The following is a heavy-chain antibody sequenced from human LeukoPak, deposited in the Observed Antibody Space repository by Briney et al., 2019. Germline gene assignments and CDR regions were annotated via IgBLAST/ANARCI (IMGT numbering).Heavy chain of an antibody. V-gene: IGHV5-51*01. CDR3: ARQMRLSPELWFGELLPTDAFDI. D-gene: IGHD3-10*01. CDR2: IYPGGSDT. CDR1: GYSFTSYW. J-gene: IGHJ3*02. Sequence: GESLKISCKGSGYSFTSYWIGWVRQMPGKGLEWMGIIYPGGSDTRYSPSFEGQVTISADKSISTAYLQWSRLKASDTAMYYCARQMRLSPELWFGELLPTDAFDIWGQGTMVTVSS.